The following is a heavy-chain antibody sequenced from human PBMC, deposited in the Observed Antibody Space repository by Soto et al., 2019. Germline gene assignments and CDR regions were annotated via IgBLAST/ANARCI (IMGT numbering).Heavy chain of an antibody. J-gene: IGHJ3*02. V-gene: IGHV5-51*01. CDR1: GYSFTSYW. CDR3: ARHIDYYGSGSYSDAFDI. CDR2: IYPGDSDT. D-gene: IGHD3-10*01. Sequence: LGESLKISCKGSGYSFTSYWIGWVRQMPGKGLEWMGIIYPGDSDTRYSPSFQGQVTISADKSISTAYLQWSSLKASDTAMYYCARHIDYYGSGSYSDAFDIWGQGTMVTVSS.